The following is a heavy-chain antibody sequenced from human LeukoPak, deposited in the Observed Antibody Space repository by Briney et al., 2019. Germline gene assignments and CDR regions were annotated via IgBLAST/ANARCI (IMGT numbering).Heavy chain of an antibody. CDR3: ARGRNYYDSSGYYYYFDY. CDR1: GGSISSYY. V-gene: IGHV4-59*08. Sequence: PSETLSLTCTVSGGSISSYYWSWIRQPPGKGLEWIGYIYYSGSTNYNPSLKSRVTISVDTSKNQFSLKLSSVTAADTAVYYCARGRNYYDSSGYYYYFDYWGQGTLVTVSS. D-gene: IGHD3-22*01. CDR2: IYYSGST. J-gene: IGHJ4*02.